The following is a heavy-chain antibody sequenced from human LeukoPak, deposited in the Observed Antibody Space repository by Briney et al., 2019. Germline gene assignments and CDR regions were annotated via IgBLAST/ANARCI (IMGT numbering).Heavy chain of an antibody. Sequence: GSLRLSCAASGFSLRNKAMTWVRQAPAKGLEWVAAISTSGGSTSYADSVKGRFTISRDVSKSTLSLQMHSLRVEDTATYYCAKDAGAPGTSDWYFDLWGRGTLVTVSS. CDR1: GFSLRNKA. CDR3: AKDAGAPGTSDWYFDL. D-gene: IGHD3-10*01. CDR2: ISTSGGST. V-gene: IGHV3-23*01. J-gene: IGHJ2*01.